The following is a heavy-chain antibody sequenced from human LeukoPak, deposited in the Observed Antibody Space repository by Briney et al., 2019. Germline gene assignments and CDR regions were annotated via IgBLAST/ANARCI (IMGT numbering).Heavy chain of an antibody. J-gene: IGHJ6*03. D-gene: IGHD6-13*01. CDR2: ISYDGSNK. Sequence: GGSLRLSCVISGYTFTHYGFHWVRQAPGKGLEWVAVISYDGSNKYYADSVKGRFTISRDNSKNTLYLQMNSLRAEDTAVYYCARDKSSYPYYYYYYMDVWGKGTTVTVSS. V-gene: IGHV3-30*04. CDR3: ARDKSSYPYYYYYYMDV. CDR1: GYTFTHYG.